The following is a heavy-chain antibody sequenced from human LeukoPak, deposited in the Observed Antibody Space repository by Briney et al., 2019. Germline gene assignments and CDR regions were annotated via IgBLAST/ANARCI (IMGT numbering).Heavy chain of an antibody. V-gene: IGHV3-33*08. CDR2: ISYDGSNK. D-gene: IGHD3-3*01. CDR1: GFTFSSYG. Sequence: GGSLRLSCAASGFTFSSYGMHWVRQAPGKGLEWVAVISYDGSNKYYADSVKGRFTISRDNAKNSLYLQMNSLRAEDTAVYYCARDSVGPYYDFWSGPWGQGTLVTVSS. J-gene: IGHJ5*02. CDR3: ARDSVGPYYDFWSGP.